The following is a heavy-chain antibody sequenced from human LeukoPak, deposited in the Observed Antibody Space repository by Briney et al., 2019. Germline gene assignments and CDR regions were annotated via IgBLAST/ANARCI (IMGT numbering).Heavy chain of an antibody. Sequence: SETLSLTCTVPGDSLCGYCSGCSPQPAGKGLGWIGHIYAPGSSNYSASFKSRVTMSRDMSNNPFSMKMNSVTAADTAMYYCARDLEDFDRPTTDIWGQGTHVIVSP. CDR3: ARDLEDFDRPTTDI. J-gene: IGHJ4*02. D-gene: IGHD1-26*01. V-gene: IGHV4-4*07. CDR1: GDSLCGYC. CDR2: IYAPGSS.